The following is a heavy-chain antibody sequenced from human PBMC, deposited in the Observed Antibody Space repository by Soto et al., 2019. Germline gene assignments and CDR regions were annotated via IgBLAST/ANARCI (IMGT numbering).Heavy chain of an antibody. Sequence: QVQLEQSGAEVKKPGSSVKVSCKASGGPLSDHGVAWLRQAPGHGLEWMGGTIPVFNTAKYAQKIQGSVTGTEDEFADVALGQRTSLRSEDTAFYFFAFGVYGWGIYYPGLSALEIWCQGTMVSVSS. CDR3: AFGVYGWGIYYPGLSALEI. V-gene: IGHV1-69*01. D-gene: IGHD3-10*01. J-gene: IGHJ3*02. CDR2: TIPVFNTA. CDR1: GGPLSDHG.